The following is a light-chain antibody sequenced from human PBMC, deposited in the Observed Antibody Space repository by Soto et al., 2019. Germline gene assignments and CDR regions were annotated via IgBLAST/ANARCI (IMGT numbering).Light chain of an antibody. Sequence: DIQMTQSPSTLSASVGDRVTITCRASQSISSWLAWLQQQPGKAPKLLIYAASSLESAVPSRFSGSGSGTEFTLTINGLKPDDFATYYCQKYITYPWTFGQGTKVEI. V-gene: IGKV1-5*03. CDR3: QKYITYPWT. CDR2: AAS. J-gene: IGKJ1*01. CDR1: QSISSW.